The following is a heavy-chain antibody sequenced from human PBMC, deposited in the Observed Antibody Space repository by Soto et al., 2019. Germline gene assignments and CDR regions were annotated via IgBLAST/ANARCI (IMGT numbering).Heavy chain of an antibody. D-gene: IGHD6-13*01. Sequence: ASVKVSCKASGYTFTSYGISWVRQAPGQGLEWMGWISAYNGNTNYAQKLQGRVTMTTDTSTSTAYMELRSLRSDDTAVYYCAREVAAAGTAGKIYYYYGMDVWGQGTTVTVSS. CDR1: GYTFTSYG. J-gene: IGHJ6*02. CDR2: ISAYNGNT. V-gene: IGHV1-18*01. CDR3: AREVAAAGTAGKIYYYYGMDV.